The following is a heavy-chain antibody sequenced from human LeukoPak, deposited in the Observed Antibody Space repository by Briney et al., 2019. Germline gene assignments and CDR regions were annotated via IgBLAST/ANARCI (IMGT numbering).Heavy chain of an antibody. CDR1: GYTFTSYG. CDR2: ISAYNGNT. J-gene: IGHJ6*03. Sequence: ASVKVSCKASGYTFTSYGISWVRQAPGQGLEWMGWISAYNGNTNYAQKLQGRVTMTTDTSPSPAYMELRSLRSYDTAVYCCARLRLIEWLLGVYYYYMDVGRRGTTPTFSS. D-gene: IGHD3-3*01. CDR3: ARLRLIEWLLGVYYYYMDV. V-gene: IGHV1-18*01.